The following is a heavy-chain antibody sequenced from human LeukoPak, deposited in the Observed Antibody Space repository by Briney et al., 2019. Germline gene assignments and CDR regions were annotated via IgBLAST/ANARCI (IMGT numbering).Heavy chain of an antibody. CDR2: IRSKAYGGTT. J-gene: IGHJ4*02. D-gene: IGHD2-15*01. CDR1: GFTFGDYA. CDR3: TRDPPRDCSGGSCYLDY. Sequence: PGGSLRLSCTASGFTFGDYAMSWFRQAPGKGLEWVGFIRSKAYGGTTEYAASVKGRFTISRDDSKSIAYLQMNSLKTEDTAVYYCTRDPPRDCSGGSCYLDYWGQGTLVTVSS. V-gene: IGHV3-49*03.